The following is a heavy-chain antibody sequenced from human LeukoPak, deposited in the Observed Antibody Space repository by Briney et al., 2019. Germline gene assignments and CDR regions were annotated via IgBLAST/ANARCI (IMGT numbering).Heavy chain of an antibody. CDR1: GYTFTSYY. Sequence: GASVKVSCKASGYTFTSYYMHWVRQAPGQGLEWMGIINPSGGSTSYAQKFQGRVTMTRNTSISTAYMELSSLRSEDTAVYYCARGPRRWLQSKYWGQGTLVTVSS. J-gene: IGHJ4*02. V-gene: IGHV1-46*01. CDR2: INPSGGST. CDR3: ARGPRRWLQSKY. D-gene: IGHD5-12*01.